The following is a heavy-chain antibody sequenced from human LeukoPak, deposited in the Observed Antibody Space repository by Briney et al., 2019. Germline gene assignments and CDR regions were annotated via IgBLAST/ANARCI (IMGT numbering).Heavy chain of an antibody. CDR1: GFTFSDYY. CDR3: ARVDTAMVIAFDI. J-gene: IGHJ3*02. Sequence: GGSLRLSCAASGFTFSDYYMSRIRQAPGKGLEWVSYISSSGSTIYYADSVKGRFTISRDNAKNSLYLQMNSLRAEDTAVYYCARVDTAMVIAFDIWGQGTMVTVSS. V-gene: IGHV3-11*01. CDR2: ISSSGSTI. D-gene: IGHD5-18*01.